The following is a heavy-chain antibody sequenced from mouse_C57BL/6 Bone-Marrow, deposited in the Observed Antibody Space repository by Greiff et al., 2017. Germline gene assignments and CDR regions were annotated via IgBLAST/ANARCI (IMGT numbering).Heavy chain of an antibody. V-gene: IGHV1-63*01. CDR2: IYPGGGYT. CDR3: ARRRGRQLRPYYYAMDY. CDR1: GYTFTNYW. J-gene: IGHJ4*01. D-gene: IGHD3-2*02. Sequence: QVHVKQSGAELVRPGTSVKMSCKASGYTFTNYWIGWAKQRPGHGLEWIGDIYPGGGYTNYNEKFKGKATLTADKSSSTAYMQFSSLTSEDSAIXYCARRRGRQLRPYYYAMDYWGQGTSVTVSS.